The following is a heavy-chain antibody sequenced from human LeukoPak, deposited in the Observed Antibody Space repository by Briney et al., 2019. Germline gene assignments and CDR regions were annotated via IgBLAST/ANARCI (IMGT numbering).Heavy chain of an antibody. Sequence: ASVKVYCKVSGYTLTELSMHWVRQAPGKGLEWMGGFDPEDGETIYAQKFQGRVTMTEDTSTDTAYMELSSLRSEDTAVYYCATEGITMVRETHWFDPWGQGTLVTVSS. CDR3: ATEGITMVRETHWFDP. CDR2: FDPEDGET. V-gene: IGHV1-24*01. CDR1: GYTLTELS. J-gene: IGHJ5*02. D-gene: IGHD3-10*01.